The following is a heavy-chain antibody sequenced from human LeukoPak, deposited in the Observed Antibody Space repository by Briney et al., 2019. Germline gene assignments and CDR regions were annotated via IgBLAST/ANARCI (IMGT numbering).Heavy chain of an antibody. Sequence: GSSVKVSCKASGGTFSIYAISWVRQAPGQGLEWMGGIIPIFGTAHYAQKFQGRVTITTDESTSTAYMELSSLRSEDTAVYYCARVTMVRGVILHDAFDIWGQGTMVTVSS. CDR2: IIPIFGTA. CDR3: ARVTMVRGVILHDAFDI. V-gene: IGHV1-69*05. J-gene: IGHJ3*02. CDR1: GGTFSIYA. D-gene: IGHD3-10*01.